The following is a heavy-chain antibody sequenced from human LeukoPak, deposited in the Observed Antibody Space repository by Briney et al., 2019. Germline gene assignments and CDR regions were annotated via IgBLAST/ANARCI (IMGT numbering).Heavy chain of an antibody. Sequence: ASVKVSCKASGGTFSSYAISWVRQAPGQGLEWMGGIIPIFGTANYAQKFQGRVTITADESTSTAYIELSSLRSEDTAVYYCARGDSSGYYYFNYWGQGTLVTVSS. CDR1: GGTFSSYA. J-gene: IGHJ4*02. D-gene: IGHD3-22*01. CDR3: ARGDSSGYYYFNY. CDR2: IIPIFGTA. V-gene: IGHV1-69*01.